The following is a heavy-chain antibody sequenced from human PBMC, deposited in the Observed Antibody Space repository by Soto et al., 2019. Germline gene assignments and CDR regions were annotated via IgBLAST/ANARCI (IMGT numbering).Heavy chain of an antibody. CDR2: ISGSGGST. D-gene: IGHD3-22*01. J-gene: IGHJ5*02. CDR1: GFTFSSYA. V-gene: IGHV3-23*01. CDR3: AKDHEYYYDSSGYHNWFDP. Sequence: EVQLLESGGGLVQPGGSLRLSCAASGFTFSSYAMSWGRQAPGKGLEWVSAISGSGGSTYYADSLKGRFTISRDNSKNTLYLQMNSLRAEDTAVYYCAKDHEYYYDSSGYHNWFDPWGQGTLVTVSS.